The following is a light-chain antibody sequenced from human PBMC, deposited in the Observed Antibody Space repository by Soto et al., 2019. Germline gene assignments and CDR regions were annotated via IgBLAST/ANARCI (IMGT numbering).Light chain of an antibody. V-gene: IGKV1-39*01. J-gene: IGKJ1*01. CDR2: AAS. CDR3: QQCYSSPRT. Sequence: DIQMTQSPSTLSASVGDRVTITCRASQSISTYLNWYQQKVGRAPTLLIYAASSLQSGVPSRFSGGVSGTDFTLTISSLQPEDFAMYFCQQCYSSPRTFGQGTKVEIK. CDR1: QSISTY.